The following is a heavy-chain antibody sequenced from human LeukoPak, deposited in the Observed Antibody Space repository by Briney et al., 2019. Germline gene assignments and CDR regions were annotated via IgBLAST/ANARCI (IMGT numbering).Heavy chain of an antibody. CDR2: IKQDGSEK. D-gene: IGHD6-13*01. J-gene: IGHJ2*01. Sequence: GGSLRLSCAASGFTFSDHWMSWVRQAPGKGLEWVANIKQDGSEKYYVDSEKGRFTISRDNAKKSLYLQMNSLRAEDAAVYYCASPTAEAGTRRYHDLWGRGTLVTVSP. CDR3: ASPTAEAGTRRYHDL. V-gene: IGHV3-7*01. CDR1: GFTFSDHW.